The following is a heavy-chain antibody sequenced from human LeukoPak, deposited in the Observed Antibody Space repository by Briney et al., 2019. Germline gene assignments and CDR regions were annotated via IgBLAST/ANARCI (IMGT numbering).Heavy chain of an antibody. CDR2: IYYSGST. Sequence: PSETLSLTCTVSGGSISSSSYYWGWIRQPPGKGLEWIGSIYYSGSTYYNPSLKSRVTISVGTSKNQFSLKLSSVTAADTAVYYCANYARSGYDSPYFDYWGQGTLVTVSS. D-gene: IGHD5-12*01. J-gene: IGHJ4*02. V-gene: IGHV4-39*07. CDR1: GGSISSSSYY. CDR3: ANYARSGYDSPYFDY.